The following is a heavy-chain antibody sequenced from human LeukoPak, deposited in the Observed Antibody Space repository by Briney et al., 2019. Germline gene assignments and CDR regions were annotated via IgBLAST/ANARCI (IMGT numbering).Heavy chain of an antibody. Sequence: SETLSLTCTVSGGSFSSSSYYWGWPRQPPGEGMEWIGSIYYSESTYYNPSPKSRVTISVDTSKNQFSLKLSSVTAAGTAVYYCARHGPRRGPYYFDYWGQGTLVTVSS. J-gene: IGHJ4*02. V-gene: IGHV4-39*01. CDR1: GGSFSSSSYY. D-gene: IGHD3-16*01. CDR3: ARHGPRRGPYYFDY. CDR2: IYYSEST.